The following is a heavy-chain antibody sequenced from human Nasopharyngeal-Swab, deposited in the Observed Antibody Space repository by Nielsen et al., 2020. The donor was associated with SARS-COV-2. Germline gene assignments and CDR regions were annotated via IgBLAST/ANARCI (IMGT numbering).Heavy chain of an antibody. J-gene: IGHJ6*02. Sequence: GESLKISCAASGFTFSSYAMHWVRQAPGKGLEWVAVISYDGSNKYYADSVKGRFTISRDNSKNMLYLQMNSLRAEDTAVYYCARDFSEKGYYYYGMDVWGQGTTVTVSS. CDR2: ISYDGSNK. CDR3: ARDFSEKGYYYYGMDV. D-gene: IGHD1-26*01. V-gene: IGHV3-30*04. CDR1: GFTFSSYA.